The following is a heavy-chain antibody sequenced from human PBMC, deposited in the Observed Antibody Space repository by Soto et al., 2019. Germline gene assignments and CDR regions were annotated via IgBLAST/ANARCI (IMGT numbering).Heavy chain of an antibody. V-gene: IGHV4-34*01. CDR1: GGSFSGYY. CDR3: ARGQTRDNYDFWGGYLRWFDP. D-gene: IGHD3-3*01. Sequence: HVQLQQWGAGLLKPSETLSLTCAVYGGSFSGYYWSWIRQPPGKGLEWIGEINHSGSTNYNPSPKSRVAISLDTSKDRFPLTLGSVPAADTAVYYWARGQTRDNYDFWGGYLRWFDPWGQGTLVTVSS. CDR2: INHSGST. J-gene: IGHJ5*02.